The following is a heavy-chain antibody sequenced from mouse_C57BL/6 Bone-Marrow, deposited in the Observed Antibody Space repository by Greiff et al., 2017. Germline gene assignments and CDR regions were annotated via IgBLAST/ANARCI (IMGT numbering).Heavy chain of an antibody. CDR2: INPNNGGT. J-gene: IGHJ3*01. Sequence: VQLKESGPELVKPGASVKMSCKASGYTFTDYNMHWVKQSHGKSLEWIGYINPNNGGTSYNQKFKGKATLTVNKSSSTAYMELRSLTSEDSAVYYCALYYGSSYAWFAYWGQGTLVTVSA. V-gene: IGHV1-22*01. CDR1: GYTFTDYN. CDR3: ALYYGSSYAWFAY. D-gene: IGHD1-1*01.